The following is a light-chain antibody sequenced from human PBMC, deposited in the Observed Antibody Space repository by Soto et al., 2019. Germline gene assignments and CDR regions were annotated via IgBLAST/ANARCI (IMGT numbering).Light chain of an antibody. J-gene: IGKJ1*01. CDR1: QSVSSSY. CDR2: GAS. V-gene: IGKV3-20*01. CDR3: QQYGTSLWT. Sequence: EIVLTQSPGTLSLSPGERATLSCRASQSVSSSYLAWYQQKSGQAPRLLIYGASSRATGIPDRFSGSGSGTEFTLTISRLEPEDFALYYCQQYGTSLWTFGQGTKVEIK.